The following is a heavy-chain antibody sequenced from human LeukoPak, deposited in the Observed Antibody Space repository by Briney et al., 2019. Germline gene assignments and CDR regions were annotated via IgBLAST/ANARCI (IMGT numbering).Heavy chain of an antibody. CDR1: GGSISSYY. V-gene: IGHV4-59*08. D-gene: IGHD1-1*01. J-gene: IGHJ4*02. CDR2: IYDTGST. Sequence: SETLSLTCTVSGGSISSYYWSWIRQPPGKGLEWIGYIYDTGSTNYNPSLKSRVTISVDTSKNQFSLKLSSVTAPDTAVYYCVRHGTQKYVADYWGQGTLVTVSS. CDR3: VRHGTQKYVADY.